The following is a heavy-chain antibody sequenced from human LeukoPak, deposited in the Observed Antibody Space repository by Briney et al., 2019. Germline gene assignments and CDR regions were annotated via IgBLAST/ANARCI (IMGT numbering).Heavy chain of an antibody. Sequence: GGSLRLSCAASGFTFSSYAMSWVRQAPGKGLEWVSAISGGGGSTYYADSVRGRFTISRDNSKNTLYLQMNSLRAEDTAVYYCAKEGFRYHYYMDVWGNGTTVTVSS. V-gene: IGHV3-23*01. J-gene: IGHJ6*03. D-gene: IGHD1-14*01. CDR3: AKEGFRYHYYMDV. CDR2: ISGGGGST. CDR1: GFTFSSYA.